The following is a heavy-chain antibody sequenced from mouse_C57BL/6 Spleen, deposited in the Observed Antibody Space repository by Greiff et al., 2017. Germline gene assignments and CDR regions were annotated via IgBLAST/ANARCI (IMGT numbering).Heavy chain of an antibody. V-gene: IGHV1-54*01. CDR1: GYAFTNYL. CDR3: ARSSYGSWFAY. D-gene: IGHD2-2*01. Sequence: VKLMESGAELVRPGTSVKVSCKASGYAFTNYLIEWVKQRPGQGLEWIGVINPGSGGTNYNEKFKGKATLTADKSSSTAYMQLSSLTSEDSAVYFCARSSYGSWFAYWGQGTLVTVSA. CDR2: INPGSGGT. J-gene: IGHJ3*01.